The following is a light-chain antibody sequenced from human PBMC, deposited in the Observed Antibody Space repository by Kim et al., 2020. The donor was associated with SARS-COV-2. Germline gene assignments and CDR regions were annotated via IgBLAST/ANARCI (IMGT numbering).Light chain of an antibody. CDR2: GAS. V-gene: IGKV3-15*01. Sequence: EIVMTQSPATLSVSPGERATLSCRASQSVSSNLAWYQQKPGQAPRLLIYGASTRATGIPARFSGSGSGTEFTLTISSLQSEDCAVYYCQQYNNWPQTFGRGTKVDIK. CDR1: QSVSSN. J-gene: IGKJ1*01. CDR3: QQYNNWPQT.